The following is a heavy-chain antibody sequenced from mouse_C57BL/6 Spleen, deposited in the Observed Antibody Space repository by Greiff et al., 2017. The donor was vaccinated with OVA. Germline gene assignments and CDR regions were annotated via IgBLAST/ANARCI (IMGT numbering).Heavy chain of an antibody. Sequence: QVHVKQPGAELVKPGASVKLSCKASGYTFTSYWMHWVKQRPGQGLEWIGMIHPNSGSTNYNEKFKSKATLTVDKSSSTAYMQLSSLTSEDSAVYYCERRNYSNHWYFDVWGTGTTVTVSS. CDR1: GYTFTSYW. CDR3: ERRNYSNHWYFDV. CDR2: IHPNSGST. V-gene: IGHV1-64*01. J-gene: IGHJ1*03. D-gene: IGHD2-5*01.